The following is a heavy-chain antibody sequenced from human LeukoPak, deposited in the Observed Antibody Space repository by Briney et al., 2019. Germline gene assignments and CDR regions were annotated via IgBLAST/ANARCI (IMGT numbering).Heavy chain of an antibody. J-gene: IGHJ5*02. Sequence: ASETLSLTCTVSGGSISSSSYYWGWIRQPPGKGLEWIGYIYYSGSTNYNPSLKSRVTISVDTSKNQFSLKLSSVTAADTAVYYCARGPVDPDYGDYEGRWFDPWGQGTLVTVSS. CDR2: IYYSGST. CDR1: GGSISSSSYY. V-gene: IGHV4-61*05. CDR3: ARGPVDPDYGDYEGRWFDP. D-gene: IGHD4-17*01.